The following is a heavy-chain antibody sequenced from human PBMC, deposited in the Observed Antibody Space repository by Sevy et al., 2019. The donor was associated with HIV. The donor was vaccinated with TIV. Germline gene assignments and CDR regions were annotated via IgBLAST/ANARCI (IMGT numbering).Heavy chain of an antibody. J-gene: IGHJ4*02. V-gene: IGHV3-30*18. D-gene: IGHD3-22*01. CDR3: VKDLLGDYYDSSGVLDY. CDR2: ISYDGSDK. Sequence: GGSLRLSCAASGFTFSSYGMHWVRQAPGKGLEWVAVISYDGSDKFYADSVKGRFTISRDNSKNTVYLQMNSLGPEDAAVYYCVKDLLGDYYDSSGVLDYWGQGTLVTVSS. CDR1: GFTFSSYG.